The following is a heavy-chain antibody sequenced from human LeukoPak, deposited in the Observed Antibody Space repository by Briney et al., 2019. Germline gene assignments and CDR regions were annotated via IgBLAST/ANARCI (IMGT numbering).Heavy chain of an antibody. CDR1: GFTFTNYD. V-gene: IGHV3-13*01. CDR2: IGTAGET. Sequence: PGGSLRLSCAASGFTFTNYDMHWVRRAAGKGLKWVSAIGTAGETYYAVSVKGRFTISRDNAQNSLYLQMNSLRAEDTAVYYCARSPSWVLYFDYWGQGSLVTVSS. D-gene: IGHD1-26*01. J-gene: IGHJ4*02. CDR3: ARSPSWVLYFDY.